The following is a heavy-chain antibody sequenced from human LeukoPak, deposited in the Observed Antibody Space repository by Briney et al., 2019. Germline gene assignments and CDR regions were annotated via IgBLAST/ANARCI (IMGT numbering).Heavy chain of an antibody. Sequence: PGGSLRLSCAASGFTFSSYGMHWVRQAPGKGLEWVAFIRYDGSNKYYADSVKGRFTISRDNSKNTLYLQMNSLRAEDTAVYYCAKDGYRFWNGHYAFDIWGQGTMVTVSS. D-gene: IGHD3-3*01. V-gene: IGHV3-30*02. CDR3: AKDGYRFWNGHYAFDI. J-gene: IGHJ3*02. CDR2: IRYDGSNK. CDR1: GFTFSSYG.